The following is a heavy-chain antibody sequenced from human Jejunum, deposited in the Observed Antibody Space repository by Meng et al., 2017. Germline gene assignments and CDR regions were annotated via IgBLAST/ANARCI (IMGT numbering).Heavy chain of an antibody. CDR3: ARADYVRYFDL. CDR1: GGSIESNNW. Sequence: QVQLKESGPGLVKPSETLSPPCAVSGGSIESNNWWTWIRQPPGQGLEWIGEVYHSGSTHYNPSLQSRVTISIDNSKNRFSLSLNSVTAADTAIYYCARADYVRYFDLWGRGTLVTVSS. D-gene: IGHD3-10*02. CDR2: VYHSGST. V-gene: IGHV4-4*02. J-gene: IGHJ2*01.